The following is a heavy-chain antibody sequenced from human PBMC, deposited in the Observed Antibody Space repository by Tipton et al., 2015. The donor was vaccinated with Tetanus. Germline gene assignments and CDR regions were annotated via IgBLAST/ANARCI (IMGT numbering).Heavy chain of an antibody. CDR1: GFIFSSYG. V-gene: IGHV3-33*01. CDR3: AREADCSGGSCFSGDLDT. CDR2: SWYDGTDQ. Sequence: SLRLSCAASGFIFSSYGIHWVRQAPGKGLEWVAVSWYDGTDQYYADSVKGRFTLSRDNSKNTLYLQMDSLRAEDTALYYCAREADCSGGSCFSGDLDTWGQGTQVTVSS. J-gene: IGHJ5*02. D-gene: IGHD2-15*01.